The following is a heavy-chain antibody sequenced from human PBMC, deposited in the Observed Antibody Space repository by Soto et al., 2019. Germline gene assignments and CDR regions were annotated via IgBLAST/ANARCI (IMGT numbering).Heavy chain of an antibody. V-gene: IGHV4-59*02. Sequence: QVHLQESGPGLVKASETLSLTCYVSGGSVNAYYWNWVRQSPGKGLEWIGYVHYSGTTDFNPSLRSRVTMSLDSSRNQFSVNLKSVTAAVTAVYYCANSGALYDSSGLDASDIWGQGTLVTVSS. CDR3: ANSGALYDSSGLDASDI. CDR2: VHYSGTT. J-gene: IGHJ3*02. CDR1: GGSVNAYY. D-gene: IGHD3-22*01.